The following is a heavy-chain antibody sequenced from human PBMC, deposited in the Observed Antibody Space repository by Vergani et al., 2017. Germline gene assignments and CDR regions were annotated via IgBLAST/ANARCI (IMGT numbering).Heavy chain of an antibody. CDR1: GFTFSSYA. V-gene: IGHV3-23*01. CDR2: ISGSGGST. Sequence: EVQLLESGGGLVQPGGSLRLPCAASGFTFSSYAMSWVRQAPGKGLEWVSAISGSGGSTYYADSVKGRLTLSRDNSKNTLYLQMNSLRAEDTAVYYCAKGRRAASPIXFDYWGQGTLVTVSS. J-gene: IGHJ4*02. CDR3: AKGRRAASPIXFDY. D-gene: IGHD6-6*01.